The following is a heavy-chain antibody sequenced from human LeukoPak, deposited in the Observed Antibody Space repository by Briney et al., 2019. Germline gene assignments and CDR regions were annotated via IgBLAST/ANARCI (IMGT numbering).Heavy chain of an antibody. J-gene: IGHJ5*02. CDR2: IYPGDSDT. D-gene: IGHD1-1*01. Sequence: GEPLKISCKGSGYSFTSYWIGWVRQMPGKGLEWMGIIYPGDSDTRYSPSFQGQVTLSADKSITTAYLQWSSLKASDTATYYCARFTTTGTWWFDPWGQGTLVTVSS. CDR3: ARFTTTGTWWFDP. CDR1: GYSFTSYW. V-gene: IGHV5-51*01.